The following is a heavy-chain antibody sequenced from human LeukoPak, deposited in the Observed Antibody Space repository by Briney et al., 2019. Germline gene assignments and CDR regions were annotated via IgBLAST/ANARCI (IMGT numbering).Heavy chain of an antibody. Sequence: ASVKVSCKASGYTFTGYYMHWVRQAPGQGLEWMGWINPNSGGTNYAQKFQGRVTMTRDTPISTAYMELSRLRSDDTAVYYCARGDGIAARHPDYWGQGTLVTVSS. D-gene: IGHD6-6*01. CDR2: INPNSGGT. J-gene: IGHJ4*02. CDR1: GYTFTGYY. CDR3: ARGDGIAARHPDY. V-gene: IGHV1-2*02.